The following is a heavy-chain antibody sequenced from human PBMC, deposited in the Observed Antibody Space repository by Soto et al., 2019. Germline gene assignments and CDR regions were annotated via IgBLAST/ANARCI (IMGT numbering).Heavy chain of an antibody. J-gene: IGHJ4*02. CDR2: IFYTGST. Sequence: PSESLSPTCSVAGGTIHRGDYFWSWIRQPPGNGLEWIGPIFYTGSTHYSPSLKCRASMSMYTSKNLLSLRLRSLTAADTAVSFCGRVKATLYRHYYFDCWGQGTPVIVSS. CDR1: GGTIHRGDYF. CDR3: GRVKATLYRHYYFDC. D-gene: IGHD5-12*01. V-gene: IGHV4-30-4*01.